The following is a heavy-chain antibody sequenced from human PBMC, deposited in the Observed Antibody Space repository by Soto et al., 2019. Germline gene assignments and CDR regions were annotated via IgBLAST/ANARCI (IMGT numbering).Heavy chain of an antibody. CDR2: ILNDGSNQ. CDR3: ARDDDNAANALDY. D-gene: IGHD6-25*01. V-gene: IGHV3-33*01. Sequence: GGSLRLSCAASGFTFSNYGMHWVRQAPGKGLEWVAVILNDGSNQYYVDSVKGRFTISRDNSKNALYLEMNSLRAEDTAVYYCARDDDNAANALDYWGQGTLVTVS. CDR1: GFTFSNYG. J-gene: IGHJ4*02.